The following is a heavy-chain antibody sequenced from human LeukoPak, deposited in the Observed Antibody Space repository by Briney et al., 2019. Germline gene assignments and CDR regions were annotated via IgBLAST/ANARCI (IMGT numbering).Heavy chain of an antibody. V-gene: IGHV3-23*01. D-gene: IGHD2-8*01. CDR1: ELTLGSNA. J-gene: IGHJ4*02. CDR3: AKAMVSTDPTDK. Sequence: LTYVGSELTLGSNARSWGRQAQGKRKEWVSAISGSGGSTYYADSVKGRFTISRDNSKNTLYLQMNSLRADVTAVNSSAKAMVSTDPTDKWGQGALVPVSS. CDR2: ISGSGGST.